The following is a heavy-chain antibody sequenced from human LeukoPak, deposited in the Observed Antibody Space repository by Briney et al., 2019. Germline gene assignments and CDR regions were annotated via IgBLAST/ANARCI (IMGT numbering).Heavy chain of an antibody. D-gene: IGHD5-18*01. J-gene: IGHJ4*02. V-gene: IGHV3-30*02. CDR3: ARVQSWIQLWSHFDY. Sequence: GGPLRLSCAASGFTFSSYGMHWVRQAPGKGLEWVAFIRYDGSNKYYADSVKGRFTISRDNSKNTLYLQMNSLRAEDTAVYYCARVQSWIQLWSHFDYWGQGTLVTVSS. CDR2: IRYDGSNK. CDR1: GFTFSSYG.